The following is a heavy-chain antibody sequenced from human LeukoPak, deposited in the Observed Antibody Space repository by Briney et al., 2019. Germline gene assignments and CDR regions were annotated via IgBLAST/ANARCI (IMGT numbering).Heavy chain of an antibody. CDR3: ARDMLEVTVPDHKYNDMDV. J-gene: IGHJ6*03. CDR2: INLNSGAT. D-gene: IGHD1-14*01. CDR1: GFTFTSSA. V-gene: IGHV1-2*02. Sequence: GASVKVSCKASGFTFTSSAMQWVRQAPGQGLEWLGWINLNSGATKYAQNFQGRVTMTRDTSITTAYMEVSSLRSDDTAVFYCARDMLEVTVPDHKYNDMDVWGQGTKVTVFS.